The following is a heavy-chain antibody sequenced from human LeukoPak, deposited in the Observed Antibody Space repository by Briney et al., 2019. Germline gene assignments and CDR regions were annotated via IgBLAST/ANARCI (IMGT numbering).Heavy chain of an antibody. CDR3: GRVGSGGGYYFDY. D-gene: IGHD3-10*01. V-gene: IGHV3-11*01. CDR2: ISSSGSTI. Sequence: PGGSLRLSCAASGFTFSDYYMNWLRQAPGKGLEWLSYISSSGSTIYHADSVKGRFTISRDNAKNSLYLQMNSLRAEDTAVYYCGRVGSGGGYYFDYWGQGTLVTVSS. CDR1: GFTFSDYY. J-gene: IGHJ4*02.